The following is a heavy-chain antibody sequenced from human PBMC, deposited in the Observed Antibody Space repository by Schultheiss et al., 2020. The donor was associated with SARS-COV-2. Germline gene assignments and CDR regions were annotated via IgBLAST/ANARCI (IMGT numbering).Heavy chain of an antibody. CDR1: GFTFSSYA. V-gene: IGHV3-23*01. CDR2: ISGSGGNT. J-gene: IGHJ4*02. Sequence: GGSLRLSCAASGFTFSSYAMSWVRQAPGKGLEWVSAISGSGGNTYYADSVKGRFTISRDNSKNTLYLQMGSLRAEDMAVYYCARDREMALDYWGQGTLVTVSS. D-gene: IGHD5-24*01. CDR3: ARDREMALDY.